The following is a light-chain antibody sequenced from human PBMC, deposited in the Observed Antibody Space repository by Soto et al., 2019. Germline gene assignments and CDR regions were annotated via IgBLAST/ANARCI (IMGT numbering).Light chain of an antibody. J-gene: IGKJ1*01. CDR3: QQYVSSPPT. CDR1: QSVSSS. CDR2: GAS. V-gene: IGKV3-20*01. Sequence: EIVLTQSPGPLSLSLGERATLSCRASQSVSSSLAWYQQKPGQAPRLLISGASSRVTGIPDRFSGSGSGTDFTLTISRLEPEDFAVYYCQQYVSSPPTFGQGTKVEIK.